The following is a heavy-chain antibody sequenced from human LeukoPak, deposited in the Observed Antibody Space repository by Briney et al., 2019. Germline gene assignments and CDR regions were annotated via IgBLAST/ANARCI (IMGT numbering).Heavy chain of an antibody. CDR1: GFTFSNYW. V-gene: IGHV3-7*01. CDR2: IKTDGSEK. CDR3: ATYSSLNRREFQY. J-gene: IGHJ1*01. D-gene: IGHD3-22*01. Sequence: GGSLRLSCEGSGFTFSNYWMGWVRQAPGKGLQWVANIKTDGSEKYYVDSVKGRFTISRDNAKNSLYLQMNSLRAEDTAVYYCATYSSLNRREFQYWGQGTLLTVSS.